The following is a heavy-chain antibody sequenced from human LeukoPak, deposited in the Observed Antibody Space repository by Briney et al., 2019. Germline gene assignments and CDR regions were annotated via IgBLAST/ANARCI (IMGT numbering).Heavy chain of an antibody. D-gene: IGHD3-10*01. V-gene: IGHV4-59*12. CDR3: ARGRRVTMVRGVIGGMDV. Sequence: SETLSLTRTVSGGSISSYYWNWIRQPPGKGLEWIGYIYYSGSTNYNPSLKSRVTISVDTSKNQFSLKLSSVTAADTAVYYCARGRRVTMVRGVIGGMDVWGQGTTVTVSS. CDR1: GGSISSYY. CDR2: IYYSGST. J-gene: IGHJ6*02.